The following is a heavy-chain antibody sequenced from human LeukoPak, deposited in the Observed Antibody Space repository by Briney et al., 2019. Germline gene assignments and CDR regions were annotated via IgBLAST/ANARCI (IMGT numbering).Heavy chain of an antibody. J-gene: IGHJ3*02. CDR3: ARGDVDKNAFDI. CDR2: INPNSGGT. CDR1: GYIFTGYY. D-gene: IGHD5-12*01. Sequence: ASVKVSCKASGYIFTGYYMHWVRQAPGQGLEWMGWINPNSGGTNYAQKFQGRVTMTRDTSISTAYMELSRLRSDDTAVYYCARGDVDKNAFDIWGQGTMVTVSS. V-gene: IGHV1-2*02.